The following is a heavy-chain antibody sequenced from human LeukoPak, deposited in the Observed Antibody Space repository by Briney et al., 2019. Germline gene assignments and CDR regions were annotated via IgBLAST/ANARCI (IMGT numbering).Heavy chain of an antibody. CDR3: ARAITMVRGVINWYFDL. CDR2: ISSSSSYI. J-gene: IGHJ2*01. V-gene: IGHV3-21*01. CDR1: GFTFSNYA. Sequence: GGSLRLSCAASGFTFSNYAMSWVRQAPGKGLEWVSSISSSSSYIYYADSVKGRFTISRDNARNSLYLQMNSLRAEDTAVYYCARAITMVRGVINWYFDLWGRGTLVTVSS. D-gene: IGHD3-10*01.